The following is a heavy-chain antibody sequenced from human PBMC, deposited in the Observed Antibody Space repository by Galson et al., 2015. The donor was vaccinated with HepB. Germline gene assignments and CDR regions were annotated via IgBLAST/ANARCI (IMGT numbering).Heavy chain of an antibody. V-gene: IGHV3-49*04. CDR1: GFTFSSYA. Sequence: SLRLSCAASGFTFSSYAMSWVRQAPGKGLEWVSAISGSGTTEYAASVKGRFTISRDDSKSIAYLQMNSLKTEDTAVYYCTRGFYYDSSGLRFWFDPWGQGTLVTVSS. CDR2: ISGSGTT. CDR3: TRGFYYDSSGLRFWFDP. J-gene: IGHJ5*02. D-gene: IGHD3-22*01.